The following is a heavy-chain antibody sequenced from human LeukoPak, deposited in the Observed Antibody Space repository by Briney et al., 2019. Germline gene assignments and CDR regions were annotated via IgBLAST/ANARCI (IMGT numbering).Heavy chain of an antibody. CDR1: GFTFSSYA. D-gene: IGHD6-19*01. Sequence: QPGGSLRLSCAASGFTFSSYAMHWVRQAPGKGLEWVAVISYDGSNKYYADSVKGRFTISRDNSKNTLYLQMNSLRAEDTAVYYCARDLASGHHDYWGQGTLVTVSS. J-gene: IGHJ4*02. V-gene: IGHV3-30-3*01. CDR3: ARDLASGHHDY. CDR2: ISYDGSNK.